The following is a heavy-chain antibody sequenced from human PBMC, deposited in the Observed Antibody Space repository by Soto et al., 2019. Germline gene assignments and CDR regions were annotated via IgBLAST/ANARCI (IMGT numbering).Heavy chain of an antibody. D-gene: IGHD1-1*01. J-gene: IGHJ6*02. CDR3: GRAQSRNWNARGYGIDV. V-gene: IGHV3-13*04. CDR1: GFSLSSYD. Sequence: EVRLVESGGALLHPGPSVRLSCAAPGFSLSSYDLHWVAQVPEKRLEWVAFFGSGGDRHYSASVKGRFTISRDTAKKSFYLQMNNLKVGDTAVYYCGRAQSRNWNARGYGIDVWGHGTTVIVSS. CDR2: FGSGGDR.